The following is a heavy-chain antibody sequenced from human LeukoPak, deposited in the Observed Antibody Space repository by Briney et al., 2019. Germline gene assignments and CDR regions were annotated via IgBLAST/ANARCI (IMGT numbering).Heavy chain of an antibody. CDR2: VRTKTHGGAP. V-gene: IGHV3-49*03. D-gene: IGHD5-12*01. Sequence: PGRSLRLSCKGSGVTFGDYAVTWFRQAPGKGLEWVGFVRTKTHGGAPETAASVKGRFNVSRDDSEGIAYLQMTCLRTEDTAMYYCARVNFRDYRGYAWFEPWGQGTLVTVSS. J-gene: IGHJ5*02. CDR3: ARVNFRDYRGYAWFEP. CDR1: GVTFGDYA.